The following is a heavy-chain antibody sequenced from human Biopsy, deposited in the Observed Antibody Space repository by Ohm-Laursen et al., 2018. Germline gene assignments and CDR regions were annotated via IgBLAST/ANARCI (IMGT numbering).Heavy chain of an antibody. CDR1: EGTFSNYG. D-gene: IGHD3-9*01. CDR2: NIPILGTG. CDR3: ATKLTGYFHH. Sequence: EASVKVSCKAPEGTFSNYGVNWVRQAPGQGLEWLGGNIPILGTGNYAQKFQDRVTVAADTSTSTATMELRSLRSDDTAVYYCATKLTGYFHHWGQGTLVIVSS. J-gene: IGHJ1*01. V-gene: IGHV1-69*06.